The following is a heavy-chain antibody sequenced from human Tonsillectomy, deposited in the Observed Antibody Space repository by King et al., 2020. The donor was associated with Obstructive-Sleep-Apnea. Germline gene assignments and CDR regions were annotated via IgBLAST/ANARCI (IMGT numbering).Heavy chain of an antibody. V-gene: IGHV3-30*04. D-gene: IGHD3-22*01. CDR3: AREAVYYHNSVYSSVAVSFDY. CDR2: ISDDGINK. CDR1: GFTFSSYA. Sequence: VQLVESGGGVVQPGRSLRLSCVAAGFTFSSYAMHWVRQAPGKGLEWVAVISDDGINKYYADSVKGRFTISRDNSKNTLFLHMNSLRVEDTAVYYCAREAVYYHNSVYSSVAVSFDYWGQGTLVTVSS. J-gene: IGHJ4*02.